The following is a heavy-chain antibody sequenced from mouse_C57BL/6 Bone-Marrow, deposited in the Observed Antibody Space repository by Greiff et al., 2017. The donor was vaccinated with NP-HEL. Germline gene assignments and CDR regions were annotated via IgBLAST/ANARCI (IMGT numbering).Heavy chain of an antibody. CDR2: IHPNSGST. CDR1: GYTFTSYW. V-gene: IGHV1-64*01. Sequence: QVQLKESGAELVKPGASVKLSCKASGYTFTSYWMHWVKQRPGQGLEWIGMIHPNSGSTNYNEKFKSKATLTVDKSSSTAYMQLSSLTSEDSAVYYCARSIYNDYDGWNPWFAYWGQGTLVTVSA. D-gene: IGHD2-4*01. CDR3: ARSIYNDYDGWNPWFAY. J-gene: IGHJ3*01.